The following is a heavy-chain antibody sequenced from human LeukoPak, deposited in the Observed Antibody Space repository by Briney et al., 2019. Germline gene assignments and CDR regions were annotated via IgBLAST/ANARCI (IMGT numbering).Heavy chain of an antibody. D-gene: IGHD2-2*02. Sequence: PGGSLRLSXAASGFTFSSYSMNWVRQAPGKGLEWVTYISSSSTIYYADSVKGRFTISRDNAKNSQYLQMNSLRAEDTAVYYCARGSGRYTDAFDIWGQGTMVTVSS. CDR1: GFTFSSYS. CDR2: ISSSSTI. CDR3: ARGSGRYTDAFDI. V-gene: IGHV3-48*01. J-gene: IGHJ3*02.